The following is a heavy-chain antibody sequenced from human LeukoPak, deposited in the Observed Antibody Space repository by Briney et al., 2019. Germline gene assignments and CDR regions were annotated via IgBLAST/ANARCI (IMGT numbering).Heavy chain of an antibody. Sequence: ASLKVSCKASGYTFNSYGISWVRQAPGQGLEWMGWVSAYNGHTNYAQKFQGRVTMTRNTSISTAYMELSSLRSEDTAVYYCASYYGSGSYYQIPGVYYMDVWGKGTTVTISS. V-gene: IGHV1-18*01. CDR1: GYTFNSYG. CDR2: VSAYNGHT. D-gene: IGHD3-10*01. J-gene: IGHJ6*03. CDR3: ASYYGSGSYYQIPGVYYMDV.